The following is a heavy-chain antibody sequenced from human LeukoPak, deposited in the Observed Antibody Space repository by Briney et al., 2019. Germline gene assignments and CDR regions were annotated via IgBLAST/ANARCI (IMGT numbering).Heavy chain of an antibody. Sequence: ASVKVSCKVSGYTLTELPMHWVRQAPGKGLEWMGGFDPEDGETIYAQKFQGRVTMTEDTSTDTAYMELSSLRSEDTAVYYCATSTYYDYVWGSYRLDTWGQGTLVTVSS. CDR3: ATSTYYDYVWGSYRLDT. CDR1: GYTLTELP. CDR2: FDPEDGET. V-gene: IGHV1-24*01. J-gene: IGHJ5*02. D-gene: IGHD3-16*01.